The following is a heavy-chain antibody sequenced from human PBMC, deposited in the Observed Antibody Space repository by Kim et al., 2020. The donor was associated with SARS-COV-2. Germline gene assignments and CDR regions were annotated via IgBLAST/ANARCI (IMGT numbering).Heavy chain of an antibody. CDR1: GFTFSSYV. J-gene: IGHJ4*01. CDR3: AEESGSYLLGYFDY. D-gene: IGHD1-26*01. V-gene: IGHV3-23*01. CDR2: ISGSGSGGST. Sequence: GGSLRLSCAASGFTFSSYVMSWVRQAPGKGLEWVSAISGSGSGGSTYYADSVKGRFTISRDNSKNTLYLQMNSLRAEDTAVYYCAEESGSYLLGYFDYWG.